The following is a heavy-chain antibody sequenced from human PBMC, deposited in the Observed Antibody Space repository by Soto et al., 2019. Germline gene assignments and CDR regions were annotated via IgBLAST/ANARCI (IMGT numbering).Heavy chain of an antibody. CDR1: GFTFSSYA. Sequence: QVQLVESGGGVVQPGRSLRLSCAASGFTFSSYAMHWVRQAPGKGLEWVAVISYDGSNKYYADSVKGRFTISRDNSKNTLYLQMNSLRAEDTAVYYCARAGSGWSELYYFDYWGQGTLVTVSS. J-gene: IGHJ4*02. CDR2: ISYDGSNK. V-gene: IGHV3-30-3*01. D-gene: IGHD6-19*01. CDR3: ARAGSGWSELYYFDY.